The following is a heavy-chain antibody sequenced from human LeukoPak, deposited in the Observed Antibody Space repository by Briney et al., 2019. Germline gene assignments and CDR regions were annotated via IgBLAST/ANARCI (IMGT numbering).Heavy chain of an antibody. D-gene: IGHD3-10*01. V-gene: IGHV3-7*01. CDR2: IKQDGGDK. J-gene: IGHJ4*02. Sequence: GGSLRLSCAASGFTFSNYWMTWVRQAPGKGLEWVANIKQDGGDKYYVDSVKGRFTISRDNAKNSLYLQMNSLRAEDTAVYYCARDRRPITMVRGVTFDYWGQGTLVTVSS. CDR3: ARDRRPITMVRGVTFDY. CDR1: GFTFSNYW.